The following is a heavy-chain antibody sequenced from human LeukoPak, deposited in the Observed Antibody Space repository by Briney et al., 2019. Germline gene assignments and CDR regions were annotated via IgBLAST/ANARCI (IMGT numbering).Heavy chain of an antibody. D-gene: IGHD2-15*01. Sequence: TGGSLRLSCAASGFIFSGSSMHWVRQAPGKGLEWVCFIRFDATNKYYADSVKGRFTISRDNSKNTLFLQMNSLRAEDTAVYYCAKTHGPYCSGGSCLDYYYYMDVWGKGTTVTVSS. CDR1: GFIFSGSS. CDR3: AKTHGPYCSGGSCLDYYYYMDV. V-gene: IGHV3-30*02. J-gene: IGHJ6*03. CDR2: IRFDATNK.